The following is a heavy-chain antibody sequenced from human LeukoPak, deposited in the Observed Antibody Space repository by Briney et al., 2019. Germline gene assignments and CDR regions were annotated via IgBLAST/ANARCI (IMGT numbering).Heavy chain of an antibody. J-gene: IGHJ4*02. D-gene: IGHD3-9*01. V-gene: IGHV3-11*04. CDR1: GFTFSDYY. CDR2: IGRSGTTI. CDR3: ARSGKIYFDWLLDY. Sequence: GGSLRLSCAASGFTFSDYYMSWIRQVPGKGLEWVSYIGRSGTTIHYADSVKGRFTISWDNGKKSLYLQMNSLRAEDTAVYYCARSGKIYFDWLLDYWGQGTLVTVCS.